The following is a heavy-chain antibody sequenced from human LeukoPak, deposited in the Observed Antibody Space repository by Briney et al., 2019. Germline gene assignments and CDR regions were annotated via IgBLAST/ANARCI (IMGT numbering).Heavy chain of an antibody. J-gene: IGHJ4*02. CDR2: IYHSGYT. D-gene: IGHD3-22*01. V-gene: IGHV4-38-2*02. CDR1: GYSIRSDYY. CDR3: ARSGRDGSGYYLRYFDY. Sequence: PSETLSLTCTVSGYSIRSDYYWGWIRQPPGKGLEWIASIYHSGYTYYNASLKSRVTLSVDTSKNQFSLNLRSVTAADTAVYYCARSGRDGSGYYLRYFDYWGQGSLVIVSS.